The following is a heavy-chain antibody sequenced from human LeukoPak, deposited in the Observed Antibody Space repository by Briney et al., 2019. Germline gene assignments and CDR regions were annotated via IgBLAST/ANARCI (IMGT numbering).Heavy chain of an antibody. CDR1: GYNFSNYW. D-gene: IGHD6-13*01. J-gene: IGHJ5*02. Sequence: GASLQISCNGSGYNFSNYWIGWGRHLPGRGLEVVGTIFPDDSDTRYSPSFRGQVTMSADRSINTAYLHWRSLKASDTAMYYCARHEDPISSWYESWGQGTLVTVSS. CDR2: IFPDDSDT. V-gene: IGHV5-51*01. CDR3: ARHEDPISSWYES.